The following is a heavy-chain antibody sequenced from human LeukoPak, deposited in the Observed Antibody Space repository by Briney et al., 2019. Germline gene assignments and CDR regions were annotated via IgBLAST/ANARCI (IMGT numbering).Heavy chain of an antibody. V-gene: IGHV1-46*01. CDR3: ARERGLLRFLDGYGMDV. Sequence: ASVKVSCTASGYTFTSYYMHWVRQAPGQGLEWMGIINPSGGSTSYAQKFQGRVTMTRDTSTSTVYMELSSLRSEDTAVYYCARERGLLRFLDGYGMDVWGQGTTVTVSS. CDR2: INPSGGST. J-gene: IGHJ6*02. D-gene: IGHD3-3*01. CDR1: GYTFTSYY.